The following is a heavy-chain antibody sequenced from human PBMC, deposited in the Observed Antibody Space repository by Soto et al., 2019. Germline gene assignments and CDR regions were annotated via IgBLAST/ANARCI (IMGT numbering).Heavy chain of an antibody. Sequence: PSETLSLTCAVYGGSFSGYYWSWIRQPPGKGLEWIGEINHSGSTNYNPSLKSRVTISVDTSKNQFSLKLSSVTAADTAVYYCARVNIVVVPAAIVYLDYWGQGTLVTVSS. CDR2: INHSGST. CDR1: GGSFSGYY. J-gene: IGHJ4*02. CDR3: ARVNIVVVPAAIVYLDY. D-gene: IGHD2-2*02. V-gene: IGHV4-34*01.